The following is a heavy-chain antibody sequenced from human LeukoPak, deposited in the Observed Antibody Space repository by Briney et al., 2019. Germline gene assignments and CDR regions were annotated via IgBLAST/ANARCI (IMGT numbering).Heavy chain of an antibody. D-gene: IGHD3-22*01. CDR2: ISYDGSNK. V-gene: IGHV3-30-3*01. Sequence: PGRSLRLSCAASGFTFSSYAMHWVRQAPGKGLEWVAVISYDGSNKYYADSVKRRFTISRDNSKNTLYLQMNSLRAEDTAVYYCAREATYYYDSSGYLDYWGQGTLVTVSS. J-gene: IGHJ4*02. CDR1: GFTFSSYA. CDR3: AREATYYYDSSGYLDY.